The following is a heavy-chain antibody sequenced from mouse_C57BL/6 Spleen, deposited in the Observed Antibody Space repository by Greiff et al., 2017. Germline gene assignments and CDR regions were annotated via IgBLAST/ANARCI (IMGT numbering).Heavy chain of an antibody. CDR1: GYTFTSYW. J-gene: IGHJ3*01. D-gene: IGHD2-4*01. CDR3: ARSGAYDYDGFAY. V-gene: IGHV1-64*01. CDR2: IHPNSGST. Sequence: QVQLQQPGAELVKPGASVKLSCKASGYTFTSYWMHWVKQRPGQGLEWIGMIHPNSGSTNYNEKFKSKATLTVDKSSSTAYMQLSSLTSEDSAVYYCARSGAYDYDGFAYWGQGTLVTVSA.